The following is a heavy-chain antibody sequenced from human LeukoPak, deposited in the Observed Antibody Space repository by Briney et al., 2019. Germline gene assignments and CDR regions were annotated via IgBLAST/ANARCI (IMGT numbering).Heavy chain of an antibody. CDR3: ASKSSSWSGFYYGMDV. Sequence: PSETLSLTCAVYGGSFSGYYWSWIRQPPGKGLEWIGYIYYSGSTNYNPSLKSRVTISVDTSKNQSSLKLSSVTAADTAVYYCASKSSSWSGFYYGMDVWGQGTTVTVSS. J-gene: IGHJ6*02. D-gene: IGHD6-13*01. CDR2: IYYSGST. V-gene: IGHV4-59*01. CDR1: GGSFSGYY.